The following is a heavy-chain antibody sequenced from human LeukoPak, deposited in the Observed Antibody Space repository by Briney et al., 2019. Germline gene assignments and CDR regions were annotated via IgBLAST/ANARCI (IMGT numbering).Heavy chain of an antibody. J-gene: IGHJ3*02. D-gene: IGHD6-13*01. V-gene: IGHV3-9*03. CDR2: ISWNSGSI. CDR1: GFTFDDYA. CDR3: AKDRRAMNRKDSSSWYLAWDAFDI. Sequence: PGGSLRLSCAASGFTFDDYAMHWVRQAPGKGLEWVSGISWNSGSIGYADSVKGRFTISRDNAKNSLYLQMNSLRAEDMALYYCAKDRRAMNRKDSSSWYLAWDAFDIWGQGTMVTVSS.